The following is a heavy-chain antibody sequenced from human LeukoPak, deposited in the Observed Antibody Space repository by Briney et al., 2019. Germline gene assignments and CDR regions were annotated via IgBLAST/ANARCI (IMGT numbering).Heavy chain of an antibody. CDR2: ISGYGGST. CDR3: SKDQYGDYVPTDY. D-gene: IGHD4-17*01. CDR1: GFTFDDYA. Sequence: GGSLRLSCAASGFTFDDYAMHWVRQAPGKGLEWVSLISGYGGSTYYADSVKGRFTSSSDNSKNSLYLQMNSLITEESAFDYCSKDQYGDYVPTDYWGQGTLVTVSS. V-gene: IGHV3-43*02. J-gene: IGHJ4*02.